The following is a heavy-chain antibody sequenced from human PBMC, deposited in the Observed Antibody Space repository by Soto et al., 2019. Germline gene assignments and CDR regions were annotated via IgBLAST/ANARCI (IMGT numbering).Heavy chain of an antibody. CDR2: VYPSGNT. V-gene: IGHV4-30-2*01. J-gene: IGHJ4*02. CDR3: ASRDGYTNPTAPHLVY. Sequence: SETLSLTCAVSGGSISSGGYSWSWIRQPPGKGLEWIGYVYPSGNTYYNPSLKSRVTISVDTSKNQFSLKLSSVTAADTAVYYCASRDGYTNPTAPHLVYWGQGTLVTVSS. CDR1: GGSISSGGYS. D-gene: IGHD5-12*01.